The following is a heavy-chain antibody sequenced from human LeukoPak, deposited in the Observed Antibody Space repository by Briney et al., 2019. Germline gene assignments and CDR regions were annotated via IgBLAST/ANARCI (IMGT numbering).Heavy chain of an antibody. V-gene: IGHV1-2*02. CDR1: GYTFTGYY. D-gene: IGHD1-1*01. J-gene: IGHJ6*02. Sequence: ASVKVSCKASGYTFTGYYMHWVRQAPGQGLEWMGWINPNSGGTNYAQKFQGRVTMTRDTSISTAYMELSRLRSDDTAVYYCAKIKLKRQSNYYYGMDVWGQGTTVTVSS. CDR3: AKIKLKRQSNYYYGMDV. CDR2: INPNSGGT.